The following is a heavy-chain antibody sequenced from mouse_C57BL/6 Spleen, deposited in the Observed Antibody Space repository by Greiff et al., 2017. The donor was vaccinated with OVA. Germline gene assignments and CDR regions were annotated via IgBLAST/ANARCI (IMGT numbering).Heavy chain of an antibody. CDR2: IYPRSGNT. J-gene: IGHJ1*03. Sequence: QVQLQQSGAELARPGASVKLSCKASGYTFTSYGISWVKQRTGQGLEWIGEIYPRSGNTYYNEKFKGKATLTADKSSSTAYMELRSLTSEDSAVYFCAKFITTVVAPLYFDVWGTGTTVTVSS. V-gene: IGHV1-81*01. CDR1: GYTFTSYG. CDR3: AKFITTVVAPLYFDV. D-gene: IGHD1-1*01.